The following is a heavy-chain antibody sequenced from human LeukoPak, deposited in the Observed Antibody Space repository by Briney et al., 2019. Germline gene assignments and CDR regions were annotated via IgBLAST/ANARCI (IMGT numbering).Heavy chain of an antibody. J-gene: IGHJ4*02. V-gene: IGHV4-34*01. CDR3: ARDFCDGGDCYSGYYFDY. Sequence: SETLSLTCAVYGGSFSGYYWSWIRQPPGKGLEWIGEINHSGSTNYNPSLKSRVTISVDTSKNQFSLKLSSVTAEDTAVYYCARDFCDGGDCYSGYYFDYWGQGTLVTVSS. D-gene: IGHD2-21*02. CDR2: INHSGST. CDR1: GGSFSGYY.